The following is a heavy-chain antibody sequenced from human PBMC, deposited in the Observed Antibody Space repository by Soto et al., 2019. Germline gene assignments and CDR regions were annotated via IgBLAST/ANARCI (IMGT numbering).Heavy chain of an antibody. CDR3: ATSQKGYNWNYFDH. J-gene: IGHJ4*02. CDR1: GGSFSGYY. Sequence: SETLSLTCAVYGGSFSGYYWSWIRQPPGKGLEWIGEINHSGSTNYNPSLKSRVTISVDTSKNQFSLKVSGVSAADTAVYYCATSQKGYNWNYFDHWGQGALVTVSS. CDR2: INHSGST. D-gene: IGHD1-20*01. V-gene: IGHV4-34*01.